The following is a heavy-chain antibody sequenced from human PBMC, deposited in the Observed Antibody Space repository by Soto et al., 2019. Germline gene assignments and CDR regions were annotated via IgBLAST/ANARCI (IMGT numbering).Heavy chain of an antibody. CDR3: ARRSCSSTSCSYYGMDV. CDR2: IDPSDSYT. V-gene: IGHV5-10-1*01. J-gene: IGHJ6*02. D-gene: IGHD2-2*01. CDR1: GYSFITYW. Sequence: PVESLKISCKGSGYSFITYWISCVRQMPVKVLEWMGRIDPSDSYTNYSPSFQGHVTISADKSISTAYLQWSSLKASDTAMYYCARRSCSSTSCSYYGMDVWGQGTTVTVSS.